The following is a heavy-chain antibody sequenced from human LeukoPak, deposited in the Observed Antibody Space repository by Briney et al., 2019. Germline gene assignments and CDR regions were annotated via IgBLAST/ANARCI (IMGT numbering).Heavy chain of an antibody. J-gene: IGHJ3*02. CDR3: ARVGMIVGAINYAFDI. V-gene: IGHV3-7*01. CDR1: GVTVSSNS. CDR2: GKQDGSDK. D-gene: IGHD3-22*01. Sequence: GGSLRLSCTVSGVTVSSNSTTWVRHAPAKGLDWGGNGKQDGSDKYYADSVKSRFTISRDNAKTSLYLQMHSLSAEAPAVYYCARVGMIVGAINYAFDIWGQGTMVTVSS.